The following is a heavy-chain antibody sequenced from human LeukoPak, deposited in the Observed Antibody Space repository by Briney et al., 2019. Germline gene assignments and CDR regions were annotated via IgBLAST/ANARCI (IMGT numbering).Heavy chain of an antibody. V-gene: IGHV3-48*01. Sequence: GGSLRLSCAASGFTFSSYSMNWVRQAPGKGLEWVSYISSSSSTIYYADSVKGRFTISRDNAKNSLYLQMNSLRAEDTAVYYCSPLVVVAATGYWGQGTLVTVSS. J-gene: IGHJ4*02. CDR2: ISSSSSTI. CDR3: SPLVVVAATGY. CDR1: GFTFSSYS. D-gene: IGHD2-15*01.